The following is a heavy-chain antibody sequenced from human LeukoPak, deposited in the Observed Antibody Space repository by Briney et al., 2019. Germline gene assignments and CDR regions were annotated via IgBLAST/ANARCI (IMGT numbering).Heavy chain of an antibody. D-gene: IGHD6-13*01. CDR1: GFTFTSYA. Sequence: GGSLRLSCATSGFTFTSYAMNWVRQAPGKGLEWVSTISGSGGSTYYADSVKGRFTIFRDNSMNTLYLQMNSLRADDTAVYYCAKDGSSWYYFDYWGQGTLVTVSS. J-gene: IGHJ4*02. V-gene: IGHV3-23*01. CDR3: AKDGSSWYYFDY. CDR2: ISGSGGST.